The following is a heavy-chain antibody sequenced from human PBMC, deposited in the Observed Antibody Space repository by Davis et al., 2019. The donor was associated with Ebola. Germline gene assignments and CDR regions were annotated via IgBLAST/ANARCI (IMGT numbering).Heavy chain of an antibody. CDR2: IYHSGST. V-gene: IGHV4-4*02. Sequence: MPGGSLRLSCAVSGGSISSSNWWSWVRQPPGKGLEWIGEIYHSGSTYYNPSLKSRVTISVDTSKNQFSLKLSSVTVADTAVYYCASLLPTISSYYYYGMDVWGQGTTVTVSS. CDR3: ASLLPTISSYYYYGMDV. CDR1: GGSISSSNW. D-gene: IGHD2-15*01. J-gene: IGHJ6*02.